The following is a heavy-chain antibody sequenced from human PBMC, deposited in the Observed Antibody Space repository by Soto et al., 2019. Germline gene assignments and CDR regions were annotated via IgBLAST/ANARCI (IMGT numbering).Heavy chain of an antibody. CDR3: ARQERLCCSGGSCHRKYLDY. CDR1: GGSISSSSYY. D-gene: IGHD2-15*01. V-gene: IGHV4-39*01. Sequence: QLQLQESGPGLVKPSETLSLTCTVSGGSISSSSYYWGWIRQPPGKGLEWIGSIYYSGSTYYNPSLRSPVILSVFTSKNKFSLKLGSVTGADSAVYYRARQERLCCSGGSCHRKYLDYWAEGPLVTVSS. J-gene: IGHJ4*02. CDR2: IYYSGST.